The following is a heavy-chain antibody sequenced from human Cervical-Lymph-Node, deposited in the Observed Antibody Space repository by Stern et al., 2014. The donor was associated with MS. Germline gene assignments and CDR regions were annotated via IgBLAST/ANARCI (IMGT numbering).Heavy chain of an antibody. J-gene: IGHJ5*02. V-gene: IGHV1-2*02. Sequence: VQLVESGAEVKKPGASVKVSCKASGYTFTDYYMHWVRQAPGQGLEWMGWINPNSGGTTYAQKFQGRATMTRDTSISTAYMELSRLRSDDTAVFYCARDGDNWFGPWGQGTLVTVSS. CDR1: GYTFTDYY. CDR2: INPNSGGT. CDR3: ARDGDNWFGP.